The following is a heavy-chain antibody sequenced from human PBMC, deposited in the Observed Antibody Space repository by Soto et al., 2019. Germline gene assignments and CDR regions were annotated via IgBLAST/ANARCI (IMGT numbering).Heavy chain of an antibody. CDR2: IYSGGST. J-gene: IGHJ4*02. V-gene: IGHV3-66*01. CDR3: ASFYDILTGYYIESRSH. D-gene: IGHD3-9*01. Sequence: EVQLVESGGGLVQPGGSPRLSCAASGFTVSSNYMSWVRQAPGKGLEWVSVIYSGGSTYYADSVKGRFTISRDNSKNTLYLQMNSLRAEDTAVYYCASFYDILTGYYIESRSHWGQGTLVTVSS. CDR1: GFTVSSNY.